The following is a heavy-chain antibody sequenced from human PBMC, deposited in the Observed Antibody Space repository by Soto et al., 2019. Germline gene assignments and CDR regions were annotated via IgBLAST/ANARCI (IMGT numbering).Heavy chain of an antibody. D-gene: IGHD3-10*01. V-gene: IGHV1-69*01. CDR1: GDTFKNCV. Sequence: QVQVVQSGVEVRRPGSSVKVSCKASGDTFKNCVISWVRQAPGQGLEWMGGIIPLFGTTDFAQRFQGRLTITTYESTTTAYMELSRLRSEDTATYYCAAELGFGKLSVVWGQGTPVIVSS. CDR2: IIPLFGTT. J-gene: IGHJ6*02. CDR3: AAELGFGKLSVV.